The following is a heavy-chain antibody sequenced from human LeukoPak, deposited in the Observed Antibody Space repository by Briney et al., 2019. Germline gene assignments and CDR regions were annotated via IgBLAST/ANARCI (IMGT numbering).Heavy chain of an antibody. D-gene: IGHD5-24*01. V-gene: IGHV7-4-1*02. CDR3: ARAPVEDLRLFDY. J-gene: IGHJ4*02. CDR2: INTNTGNP. Sequence: VASVKVSCKASGYTFTRYAMNWVRQAPGQGLEWMGWINTNTGNPTYARGFTGRFVFSLDTSVSTAYLQISSLRAEDTAVYYCARAPVEDLRLFDYWGQGTLVTVSS. CDR1: GYTFTRYA.